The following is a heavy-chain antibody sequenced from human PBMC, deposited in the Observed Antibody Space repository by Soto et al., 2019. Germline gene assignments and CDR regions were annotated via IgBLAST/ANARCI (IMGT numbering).Heavy chain of an antibody. CDR1: GFTFSSYS. D-gene: IGHD3-10*01. CDR3: ARDEHYRSGPPAPRWFDP. V-gene: IGHV3-48*02. J-gene: IGHJ5*02. CDR2: ISSSSSTI. Sequence: EVQLVESGGGLVQPGGSLRLSCAASGFTFSSYSMNWVRQAPGKGLEWVSYISSSSSTIYYADSVKGRFTISRDNAKNSLYLQMNSLRDEDTAVYYCARDEHYRSGPPAPRWFDPWGQGTLVTVSS.